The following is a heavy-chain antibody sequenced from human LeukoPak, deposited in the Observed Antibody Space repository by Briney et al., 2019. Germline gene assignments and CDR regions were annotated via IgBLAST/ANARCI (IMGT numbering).Heavy chain of an antibody. D-gene: IGHD1-7*01. CDR1: GFTFSSYG. CDR3: ARDPPAVRTNTYA. Sequence: GGSLRLSCAASGFTFSSYGMHWVRQAPGKGLEWVAVISYDGSNKYYADSVKGRFTISRGNSKNTLYLQMNSLRAEDTAVYYCARDPPAVRTNTYAWGQGTLVTVSS. CDR2: ISYDGSNK. V-gene: IGHV3-30*03. J-gene: IGHJ5*02.